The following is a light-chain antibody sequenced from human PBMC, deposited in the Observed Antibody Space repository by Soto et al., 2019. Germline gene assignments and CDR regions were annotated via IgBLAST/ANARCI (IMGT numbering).Light chain of an antibody. J-gene: IGKJ1*01. CDR2: DAS. V-gene: IGKV3D-15*02. CDR1: QSVSTN. CDR3: QQYGSSPGT. Sequence: EIVMTQSPVTLSVSPGERATLSCRASQSVSTNLAWYQQKPGQAPRLLIYDASTRATGIPAKFSGSGSGTEFTLTISSLEPEDFAVYYCQQYGSSPGTFGQGTKVDIK.